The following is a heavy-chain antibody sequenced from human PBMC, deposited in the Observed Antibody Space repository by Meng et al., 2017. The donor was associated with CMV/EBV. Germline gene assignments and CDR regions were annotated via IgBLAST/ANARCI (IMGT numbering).Heavy chain of an antibody. J-gene: IGHJ5*02. V-gene: IGHV4-39*01. CDR3: ATSYYDFWRASYNWFDP. Sequence: LTLSCTVSARSLNSSSYYWGWTRHPPGKGLEWIGRIYYSGSTHYTPSLKSRVTISVDTSKNQFSLKLSSVTAADTAVYYCATSYYDFWRASYNWFDPWGQGTLVTVSS. D-gene: IGHD3-3*01. CDR2: IYYSGST. CDR1: ARSLNSSSYY.